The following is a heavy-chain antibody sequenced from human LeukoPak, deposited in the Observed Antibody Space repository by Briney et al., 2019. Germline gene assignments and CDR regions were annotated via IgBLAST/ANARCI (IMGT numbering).Heavy chain of an antibody. Sequence: SETLSLTCSVSGGSISSYHWSWIRQPAMKGLEWIGRMYNSGSTNYNPSLKSRVTMSVDTSKNQFSLKLSSVTAADTAVYYCAREYSSSTGFNYWGQGTLVTVSS. CDR1: GGSISSYH. CDR3: AREYSSSTGFNY. V-gene: IGHV4-4*07. J-gene: IGHJ4*02. CDR2: MYNSGST. D-gene: IGHD6-6*01.